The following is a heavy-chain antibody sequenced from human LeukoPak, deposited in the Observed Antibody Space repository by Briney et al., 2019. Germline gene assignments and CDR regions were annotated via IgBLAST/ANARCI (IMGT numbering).Heavy chain of an antibody. V-gene: IGHV4-4*09. J-gene: IGHJ4*02. Sequence: SETLSLTCTVSGGSISSHYWSWIRQPPGKGLEWIGYIYTSGSTNYNPSLKSRVTISVDTSKNQFSLKLSSVTAADTAVYYCARHGFRSGSYYFDYWGQGTLVTVSS. CDR3: ARHGFRSGSYYFDY. CDR1: GGSISSHY. D-gene: IGHD1-26*01. CDR2: IYTSGST.